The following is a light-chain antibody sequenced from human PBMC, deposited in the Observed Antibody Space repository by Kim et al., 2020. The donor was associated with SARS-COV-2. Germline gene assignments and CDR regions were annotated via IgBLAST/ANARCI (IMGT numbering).Light chain of an antibody. V-gene: IGKV1-9*01. CDR2: AAS. Sequence: DIQLTQSPSFLSASVGDRVTITCRASQGISSYLAWYQQKPGKAPKLLIYAASALQSGVPSRFGGSGSGTEFTLTISSLQPEDFATYYCQQLNSYPPFGQGTKLEI. CDR3: QQLNSYPP. J-gene: IGKJ2*01. CDR1: QGISSY.